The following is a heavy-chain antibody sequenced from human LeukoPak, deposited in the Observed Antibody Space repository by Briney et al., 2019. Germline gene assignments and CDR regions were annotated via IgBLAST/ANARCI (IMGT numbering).Heavy chain of an antibody. CDR1: GGSFSGYY. CDR2: INHSGST. D-gene: IGHD1-26*01. Sequence: SETLSLTCAVYGGSFSGYYWSWIRQPPGKGLEWIGEINHSGSTSYNPSLKSRVTISVDTSKNQFSLKLSSVTAADTAVYYCARGLGGSYSDYWGQGTLVTVSS. V-gene: IGHV4-34*01. CDR3: ARGLGGSYSDY. J-gene: IGHJ4*02.